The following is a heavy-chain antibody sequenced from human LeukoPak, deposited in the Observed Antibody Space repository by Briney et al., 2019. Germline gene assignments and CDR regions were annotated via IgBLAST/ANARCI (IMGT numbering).Heavy chain of an antibody. Sequence: GSLRLSCAASGFTFSSYAMNWVRQAPGKGLEWVSTVGGSGDSTYYTDSVKGRFTISRDNSKNTLYVQMNSLRAEDTAVYYCAKQLGYCSDGSCYFPYWGQGTLVTVSS. D-gene: IGHD2-15*01. J-gene: IGHJ4*02. CDR1: GFTFSSYA. CDR3: AKQLGYCSDGSCYFPY. CDR2: VGGSGDST. V-gene: IGHV3-23*01.